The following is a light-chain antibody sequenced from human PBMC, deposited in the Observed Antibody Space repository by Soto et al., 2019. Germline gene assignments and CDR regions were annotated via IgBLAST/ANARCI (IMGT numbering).Light chain of an antibody. V-gene: IGKV3-11*01. Sequence: EIVLTQSPATLSLSPGERATLSCRASQSVGKYLVWYQQKPGQAPRFLIYDASNRATGIPARFSGSGSGTDFTLTISSLEPEDFAVYYCQQRGNWPPTFGQVTMV. J-gene: IGKJ1*01. CDR2: DAS. CDR3: QQRGNWPPT. CDR1: QSVGKY.